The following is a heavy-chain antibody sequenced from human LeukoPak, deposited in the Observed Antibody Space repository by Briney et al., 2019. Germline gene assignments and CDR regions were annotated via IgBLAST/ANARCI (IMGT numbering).Heavy chain of an antibody. CDR2: IWYDGSNK. CDR3: ARDSGSVRFLEWFFDY. J-gene: IGHJ4*02. D-gene: IGHD3-3*01. Sequence: GRSLRLSCAASGFTFSSYGMHWVRQAPGKGLEWVAVIWYDGSNKYYADSVKGRFTISRDNFKNTLYLQMNSLRAEDTAVYYCARDSGSVRFLEWFFDYWGQGTLVTVSS. V-gene: IGHV3-33*01. CDR1: GFTFSSYG.